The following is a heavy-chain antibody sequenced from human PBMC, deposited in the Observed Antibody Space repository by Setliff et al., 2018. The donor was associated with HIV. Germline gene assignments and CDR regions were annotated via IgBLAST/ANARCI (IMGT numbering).Heavy chain of an antibody. CDR2: IKNRPAGGTT. J-gene: IGHJ4*02. CDR3: TTDLGSGRFSWNNN. CDR1: GFTFSDVW. V-gene: IGHV3-15*01. Sequence: PGGSLRLSCAASGFTFSDVWVNWVRQAPGRGLEWVGRIKNRPAGGTTEYAAPVKGRFTISRDDSKNTLSLQMNSLKTEDTAIYYCTTDLGSGRFSWNNNWGQGTLVTVSS. D-gene: IGHD1-26*01.